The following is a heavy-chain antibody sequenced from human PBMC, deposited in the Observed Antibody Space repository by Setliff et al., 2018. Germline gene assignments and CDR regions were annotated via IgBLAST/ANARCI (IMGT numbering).Heavy chain of an antibody. Sequence: SVKVSCKASGGTLNSYTFSWVRQAPGQGLEWMGGIIPMFGTNYAQKFQGRVTITADESTSTVYMELSSLGSEDTAVYYCADGQPLVRKYYYYMDVWGEGTTVTVSS. V-gene: IGHV1-69*13. CDR3: ADGQPLVRKYYYYMDV. D-gene: IGHD6-13*01. CDR1: GGTLNSYT. J-gene: IGHJ6*03. CDR2: IIPMFGT.